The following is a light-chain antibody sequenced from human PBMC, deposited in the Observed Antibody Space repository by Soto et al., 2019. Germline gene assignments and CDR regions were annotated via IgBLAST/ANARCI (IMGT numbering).Light chain of an antibody. CDR1: QSVGGN. V-gene: IGKV3-15*01. Sequence: IVMTQCTATLSVSPWEKETVYCRASQSVGGNLAWYQQKPGQAPRLLIYAASTRATGIPARFSGSGSGTEFTLTISSLQSEDFAVYYCQQYNNWPPWTFGQGTKVDIK. CDR3: QQYNNWPPWT. J-gene: IGKJ1*01. CDR2: AAS.